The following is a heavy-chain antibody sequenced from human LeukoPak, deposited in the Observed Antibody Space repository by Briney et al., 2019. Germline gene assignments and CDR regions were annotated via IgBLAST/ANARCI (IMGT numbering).Heavy chain of an antibody. Sequence: SETLSLTCTVSGGSINSYYWSWIRQPPGKGLEWIGYIYYSGSTNYNPSLKSRVTISVDTSKNQFSLKLSSVTAADTAVYYCARYDEGGRWFDPWGQGTLVTVSS. CDR2: IYYSGST. D-gene: IGHD3-3*01. V-gene: IGHV4-59*01. J-gene: IGHJ5*02. CDR1: GGSINSYY. CDR3: ARYDEGGRWFDP.